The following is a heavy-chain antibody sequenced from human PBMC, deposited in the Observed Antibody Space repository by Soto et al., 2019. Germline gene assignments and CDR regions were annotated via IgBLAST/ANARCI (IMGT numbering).Heavy chain of an antibody. V-gene: IGHV1-18*04. CDR1: GYTFTSYG. Sequence: ASVKFSCTASGYTFTSYGISWVRQAPGQGLEWMGWISAYNGNTNYAQKPQGRVTVTTDTSTSTAYMELRSLRSDDTAVYYCARDPYYGSGRSFDYWGQGTLVTVSS. CDR2: ISAYNGNT. D-gene: IGHD3-10*01. J-gene: IGHJ4*02. CDR3: ARDPYYGSGRSFDY.